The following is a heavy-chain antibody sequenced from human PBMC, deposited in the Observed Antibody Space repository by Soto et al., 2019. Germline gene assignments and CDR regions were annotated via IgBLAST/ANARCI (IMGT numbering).Heavy chain of an antibody. J-gene: IGHJ4*02. CDR1: GFTFSSYA. CDR2: ISASGARA. D-gene: IGHD2-21*02. V-gene: IGHV3-23*01. Sequence: EVQLLESGGDLVQPGGSLRLSCAASGFTFSSYAMSWVRQAPGKGLEWVSAISASGARAYYADSVKGRFTFSRDNSKNTLYLQMNSLRAEDTALYYCAKQGVVVTAIDYWGQGTLVTVSS. CDR3: AKQGVVVTAIDY.